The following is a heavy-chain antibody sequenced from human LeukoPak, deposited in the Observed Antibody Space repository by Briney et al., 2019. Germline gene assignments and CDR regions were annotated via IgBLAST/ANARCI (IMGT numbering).Heavy chain of an antibody. V-gene: IGHV4-59*01. CDR3: ARTNAYYAYAFDM. J-gene: IGHJ3*02. CDR1: GGSISSYY. CDR2: MYYSGNT. D-gene: IGHD3-22*01. Sequence: PSETLSLTCSVSGGSISSYYWSWIRQPPGKGLEGIGYMYYSGNTNYNPSLKSRVTISVDTSKNQFSLKMTSVTAADTAVYYCARTNAYYAYAFDMWGPGTMVTVSS.